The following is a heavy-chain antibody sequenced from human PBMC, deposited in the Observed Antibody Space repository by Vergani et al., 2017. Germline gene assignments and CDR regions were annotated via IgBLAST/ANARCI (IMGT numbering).Heavy chain of an antibody. V-gene: IGHV3-9*01. D-gene: IGHD6-6*01. CDR2: ISWNSGRI. CDR3: AKDIAARPGVPFDI. Sequence: EVQLVESGGGLVQPGRSLRLSCAASGFTFDDYAMHWVRQAPGTGLEWVSGISWNSGRIGYADSVKGRFTISRDNAKNSLYLQMNSLRAEDTALYYCAKDIAARPGVPFDIWRQGTMVTVSS. J-gene: IGHJ3*02. CDR1: GFTFDDYA.